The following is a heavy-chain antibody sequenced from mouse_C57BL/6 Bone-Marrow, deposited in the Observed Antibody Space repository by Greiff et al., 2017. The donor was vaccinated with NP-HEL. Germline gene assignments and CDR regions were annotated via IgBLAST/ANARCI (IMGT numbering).Heavy chain of an antibody. D-gene: IGHD1-1*01. V-gene: IGHV1-82*01. J-gene: IGHJ4*01. CDR2: IYPGDGDT. CDR1: GYAFSSSW. CDR3: ARPNYYGSSYEAMDY. Sequence: QVQLVESGPELVKPGASVKISCKASGYAFSSSWMNWVKQRPGKGLEWIGRIYPGDGDTNYNGKFKGKATLTADKSSSTAYMQLSSLTSEDSAVYFCARPNYYGSSYEAMDYWGQGTSVTVSS.